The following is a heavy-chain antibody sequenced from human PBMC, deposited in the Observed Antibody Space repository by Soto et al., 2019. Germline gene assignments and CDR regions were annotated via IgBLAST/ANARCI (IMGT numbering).Heavy chain of an antibody. V-gene: IGHV1-69*13. D-gene: IGHD3-3*01. J-gene: IGHJ5*02. Sequence: SVKVSCKASGGTFSSYAISWVRQAPGQGLEWMGGIIPIFGTANYAQKFQGRVTITADESTSTAYMELSSLRSEDTAVYYCARDFWSGYYIVDWFDPWGQGTLVTVSS. CDR2: IIPIFGTA. CDR1: GGTFSSYA. CDR3: ARDFWSGYYIVDWFDP.